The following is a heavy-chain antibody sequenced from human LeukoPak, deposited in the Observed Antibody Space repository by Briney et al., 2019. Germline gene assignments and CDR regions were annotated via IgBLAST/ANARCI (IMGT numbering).Heavy chain of an antibody. CDR2: NSGGGGRT. Sequence: GGSLRLACAASRFTFSSYAMTWVRQDPGEGLEWVSANSGGGGRTFYADSVKGRFTISRDNSKNTLYLQMNSLRADDTAVYYCAKGVSYSSDFYYNAMDVWGQGTTVTVSS. CDR3: AKGVSYSSDFYYNAMDV. CDR1: RFTFSSYA. J-gene: IGHJ6*02. V-gene: IGHV3-23*01. D-gene: IGHD6-19*01.